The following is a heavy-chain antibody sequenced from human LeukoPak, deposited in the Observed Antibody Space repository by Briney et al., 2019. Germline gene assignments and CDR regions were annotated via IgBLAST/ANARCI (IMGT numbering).Heavy chain of an antibody. CDR1: GFTSSNYW. J-gene: IGHJ6*02. CDR3: ARGHYGMDV. V-gene: IGHV3-7*04. CDR2: IYLDGSET. Sequence: GGSLRLSCAASGFTSSNYWMSWVRQAPGKGPEWVANIYLDGSETNYLDSVKGRFTISRDNAKNSLYLQMNSLRAEDTAVYYCARGHYGMDVWGQGTTVTVSS.